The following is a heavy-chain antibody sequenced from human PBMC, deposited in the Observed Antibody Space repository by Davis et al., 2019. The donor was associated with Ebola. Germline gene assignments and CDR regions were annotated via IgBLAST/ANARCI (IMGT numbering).Heavy chain of an antibody. V-gene: IGHV4-59*01. Sequence: GSLRLSCTVSGGSISSYYWSWIRQPPGKGLEWIGYIYYSGSTNYNPSLKSRVTISVDTSKNQFSLKLSSVTAADTAVYYCARAGYGDYGLYYYGMDVWGKGTTVTVSS. D-gene: IGHD4-17*01. CDR3: ARAGYGDYGLYYYGMDV. CDR1: GGSISSYY. J-gene: IGHJ6*04. CDR2: IYYSGST.